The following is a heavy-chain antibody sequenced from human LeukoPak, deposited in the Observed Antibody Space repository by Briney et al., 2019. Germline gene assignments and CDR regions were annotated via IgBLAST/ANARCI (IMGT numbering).Heavy chain of an antibody. J-gene: IGHJ4*02. V-gene: IGHV5-10-1*01. CDR2: IDTSDSYT. CDR3: ARALGTTGTTVDY. Sequence: GESLMISCTGSGYIFTSYWISWVRQMAGGGLEWMGRIDTSDSYTNYSTSLQGHVTISAEKSISTAYLQWSSLTASDTAMYYCARALGTTGTTVDYWGQGTLVTVSS. D-gene: IGHD1-1*01. CDR1: GYIFTSYW.